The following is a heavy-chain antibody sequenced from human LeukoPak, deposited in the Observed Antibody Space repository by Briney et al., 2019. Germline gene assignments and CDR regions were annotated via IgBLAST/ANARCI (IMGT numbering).Heavy chain of an antibody. Sequence: GGSLRLSCAASGFTFSSYEMNWVRQAPGKGLEWVSYISSSGSTIYYADSVKGRFTISRDNSKNTLYLQMSSLRAEDTAVYYCARDTLYSYGFRTNSLMSLWGQGTLVTVSS. CDR3: ARDTLYSYGFRTNSLMSL. CDR2: ISSSGSTI. D-gene: IGHD5-18*01. CDR1: GFTFSSYE. J-gene: IGHJ4*02. V-gene: IGHV3-48*03.